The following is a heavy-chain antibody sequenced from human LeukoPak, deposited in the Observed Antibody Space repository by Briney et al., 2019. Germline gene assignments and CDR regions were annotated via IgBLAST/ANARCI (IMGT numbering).Heavy chain of an antibody. J-gene: IGHJ3*02. CDR2: MYSSGST. CDR3: ARTKYYYDSSGYPDAFDI. CDR1: GFTVSTNY. D-gene: IGHD3-22*01. Sequence: PGGSLRLSCAASGFTVSTNYMNWVRQAPGKGLEWVSVMYSSGSTYYADSVEGRFTISRDNSKNTLYLQMNGLRAEDTAVYYCARTKYYYDSSGYPDAFDIWGQGTMVTVSS. V-gene: IGHV3-53*01.